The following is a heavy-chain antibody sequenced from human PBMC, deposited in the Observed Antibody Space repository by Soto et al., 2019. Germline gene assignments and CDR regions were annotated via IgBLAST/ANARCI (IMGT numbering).Heavy chain of an antibody. J-gene: IGHJ5*02. CDR1: GGTFSSYA. D-gene: IGHD3-10*01. CDR3: ARVTSMVRGVIDNWFDP. V-gene: IGHV1-69*01. Sequence: QVPLVQSGAEVKKPGSSVTVSCKASGGTFSSYAIHWVRQAPGQGLEWMGGIIPMYGPAKYAQRFPGRVTITADESTTTVYMALTSLTAPDTAVYYCARVTSMVRGVIDNWFDPWGHGTLVTVSS. CDR2: IIPMYGPA.